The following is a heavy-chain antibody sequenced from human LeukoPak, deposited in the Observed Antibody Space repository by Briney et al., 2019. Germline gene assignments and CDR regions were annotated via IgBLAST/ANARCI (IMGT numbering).Heavy chain of an antibody. CDR3: ASRPEYSGYVDY. D-gene: IGHD5-12*01. J-gene: IGHJ4*02. CDR2: SHYSGST. V-gene: IGHV4-31*03. Sequence: SETLSLTCSISGGSISSGGYYWSWIRQHPGKGLEWIGCSHYSGSTNCNPSLKSRVIISVDTSKNQFFLKLSSVTAADTAVYYCASRPEYSGYVDYWGQGTLVTVSS. CDR1: GGSISSGGYY.